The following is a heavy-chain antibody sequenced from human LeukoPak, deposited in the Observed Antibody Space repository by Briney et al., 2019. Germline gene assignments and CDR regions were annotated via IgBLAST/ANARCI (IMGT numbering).Heavy chain of an antibody. CDR3: ARGLYHDTIFQH. D-gene: IGHD3-16*02. V-gene: IGHV4-34*01. Sequence: SETLSLTCAVYGGSFSGYYWSWIRQPPGKGLEWIGEINHSGSTNYNPSLKSRVTISVDTSKNQFSLKLSSVTAADTAVYYCARGLYHDTIFQHWGQAPWSPSPQ. J-gene: IGHJ1*01. CDR1: GGSFSGYY. CDR2: INHSGST.